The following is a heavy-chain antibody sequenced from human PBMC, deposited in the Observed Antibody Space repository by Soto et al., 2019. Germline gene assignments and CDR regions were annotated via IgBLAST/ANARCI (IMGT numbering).Heavy chain of an antibody. CDR3: ARAPVRGVTFFDY. J-gene: IGHJ4*02. D-gene: IGHD3-10*01. CDR2: INPNTGGT. V-gene: IGHV1-2*04. Sequence: RASVKVSCKASGYIFTGYYMHWVRQAPGQGLEWMGWINPNTGGTNYAQKFRGWVTMTRDTSISTAYMELNRQRSDDTAVYYCARAPVRGVTFFDYWGQGSLVTVSS. CDR1: GYIFTGYY.